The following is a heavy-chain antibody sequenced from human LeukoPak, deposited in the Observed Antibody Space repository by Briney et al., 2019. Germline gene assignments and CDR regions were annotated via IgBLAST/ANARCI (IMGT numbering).Heavy chain of an antibody. V-gene: IGHV1-24*01. D-gene: IGHD3-22*01. CDR1: GYTLTELS. CDR2: FDPEDGET. Sequence: ASVKVSCKASGYTLTELSMHWVRQAPGKGLEWMGGFDPEDGETIYAQKFQGRVTMTEDTSTDTAYMELSSLRSEDTAVYYCATPYDSSGYYGMDVWGQGTTVTVSS. CDR3: ATPYDSSGYYGMDV. J-gene: IGHJ6*02.